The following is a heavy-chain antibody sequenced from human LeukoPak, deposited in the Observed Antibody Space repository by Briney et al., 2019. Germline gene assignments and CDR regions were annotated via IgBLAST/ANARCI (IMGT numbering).Heavy chain of an antibody. CDR3: AREIDDSSGYYRPYYYYYMDV. D-gene: IGHD3-22*01. CDR1: GGSISSSSYH. Sequence: SETLSLTCTVSGGSISSSSYHWGWIRQPPGKGLEWIGSIYYSGSTYYNPSLKSRVTISVDTSKNQFSLKLSSVAAADTAVYYCAREIDDSSGYYRPYYYYYMDVWGKGTTVTVSS. V-gene: IGHV4-39*07. J-gene: IGHJ6*03. CDR2: IYYSGST.